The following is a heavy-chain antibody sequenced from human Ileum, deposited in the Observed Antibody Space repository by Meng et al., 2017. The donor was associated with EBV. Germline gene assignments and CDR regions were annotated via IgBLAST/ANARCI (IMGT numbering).Heavy chain of an antibody. CDR2: FSGRGNT. J-gene: IGHJ4*02. V-gene: IGHV4-4*02. CDR1: WGSITCANG. Sequence: SCTGLSEPSWIVPSPSGVYWGSITCANGGSRARQPPERGREWIGEFSGRGNTHYDPSLERRVAMCVGRSKKQFSLKLSSVTAADTAVYFCASHLTESGTRGFDNWGPGMLVTVSS. CDR3: ASHLTESGTRGFDN. D-gene: IGHD1-1*01.